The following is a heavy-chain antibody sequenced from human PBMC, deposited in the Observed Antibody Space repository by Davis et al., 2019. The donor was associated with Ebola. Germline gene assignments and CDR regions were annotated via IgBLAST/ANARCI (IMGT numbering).Heavy chain of an antibody. V-gene: IGHV1-18*01. D-gene: IGHD2-2*01. CDR3: ARRSVLEPGELPAEGKVFYYGFDV. Sequence: AASVKVSCKASGHSFHTYGIGWVRQAPGQGLEWMGWISVYNSDTLSAQNLQGRVTMTADTSTNTAYMELRSLRSDDTAIYYCARRSVLEPGELPAEGKVFYYGFDVWGQGTTVTVSS. CDR1: GHSFHTYG. CDR2: ISVYNSDT. J-gene: IGHJ6*02.